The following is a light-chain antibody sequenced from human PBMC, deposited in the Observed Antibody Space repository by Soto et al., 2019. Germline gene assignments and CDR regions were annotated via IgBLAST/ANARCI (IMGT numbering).Light chain of an antibody. J-gene: IGKJ5*01. CDR3: QQYNSYSAT. Sequence: DIQMPRSPSTLPASVGARATIPGRAIKSISSWLAGYQQKPGKAPKLLIYDASSLESGVPSRFSGSGSGTEFTLTISSLQPDDFATYYCQQYNSYSATFGQGTRLEIK. V-gene: IGKV1-5*01. CDR1: KSISSW. CDR2: DAS.